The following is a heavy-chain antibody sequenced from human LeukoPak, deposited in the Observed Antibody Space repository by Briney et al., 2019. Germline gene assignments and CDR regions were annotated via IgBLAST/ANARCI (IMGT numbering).Heavy chain of an antibody. D-gene: IGHD1-26*01. J-gene: IGHJ4*02. CDR1: GGSISSGSYY. Sequence: SETLSLTCTVSGGSISSGSYYWSWIRQPAGKGLEWIGRIYTSGSTNYNPSLKSRVTISVDTSKNQFSLKLSSVTAADTAVYYCARDRGVGYPDYWGQGTLVTVSS. CDR3: ARDRGVGYPDY. CDR2: IYTSGST. V-gene: IGHV4-61*02.